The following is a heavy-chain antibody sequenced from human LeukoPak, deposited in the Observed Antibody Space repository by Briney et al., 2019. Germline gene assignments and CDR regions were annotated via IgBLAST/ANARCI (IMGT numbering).Heavy chain of an antibody. V-gene: IGHV3-30*02. CDR3: ANPPRDNYDFWSGYHYDY. D-gene: IGHD3-3*01. CDR1: GFTFSSYG. J-gene: IGHJ4*02. CDR2: IRYDGSNK. Sequence: GGSLRLFCAASGFTFSSYGMHWVRRAPGKGLEWVAFIRYDGSNKYYADSVKGRFTISRDNSKNTLYLQMNSLRAEDTAVYYCANPPRDNYDFWSGYHYDYWGQGTLVTVSS.